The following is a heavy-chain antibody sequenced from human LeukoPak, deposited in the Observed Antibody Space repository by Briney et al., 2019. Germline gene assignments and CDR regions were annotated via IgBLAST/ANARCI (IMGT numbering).Heavy chain of an antibody. CDR1: GFTFSSYA. Sequence: PGGSLRLSCAASGFTFSSYAMSWDRQAPGKGLEWVSAISGSGGSTYYADSVKGRFTISRDNSKNMLYLQMNSLRAEDTAVYYCAKDLYSGYAAPFDYWGQGTLVTVSS. J-gene: IGHJ4*02. V-gene: IGHV3-23*01. CDR2: ISGSGGST. CDR3: AKDLYSGYAAPFDY. D-gene: IGHD5-12*01.